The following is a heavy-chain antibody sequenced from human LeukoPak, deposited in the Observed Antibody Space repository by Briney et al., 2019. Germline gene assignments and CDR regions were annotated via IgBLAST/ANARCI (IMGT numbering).Heavy chain of an antibody. J-gene: IGHJ4*02. CDR2: IGTSSSYI. V-gene: IGHV3-21*01. CDR1: GFTFSSYS. D-gene: IGHD5-18*01. CDR3: ARDFAGYGYVSYFDY. Sequence: GGSLRLSCAASGFTFSSYSMNWVRQAPGKGLEWVSSIGTSSSYIFYADSVKGRFTISRDNAKNSLYLQMNSLRAEDTAVYYCARDFAGYGYVSYFDYWGLGTLVTVSS.